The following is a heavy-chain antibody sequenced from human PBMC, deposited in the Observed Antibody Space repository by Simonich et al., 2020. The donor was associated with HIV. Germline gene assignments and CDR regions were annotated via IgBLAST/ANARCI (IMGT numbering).Heavy chain of an antibody. Sequence: QVQLQQWGAGLLKPSETLSLTCAVYGGSFSGYYWSWIRQSPGKGLEWIGEINRRGSANTNPSLKRRVTIAVYTSKNQFSVKLSSVTVADTAVYYCARRTTAYYNFWSGYYFDYWGQGTQVTVSS. CDR2: INRRGSA. CDR1: GGSFSGYY. D-gene: IGHD3-3*01. V-gene: IGHV4-34*01. CDR3: ARRTTAYYNFWSGYYFDY. J-gene: IGHJ4*02.